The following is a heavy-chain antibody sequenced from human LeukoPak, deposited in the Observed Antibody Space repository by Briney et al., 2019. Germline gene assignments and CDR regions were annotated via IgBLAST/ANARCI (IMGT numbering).Heavy chain of an antibody. Sequence: SETLSLTCPVSGDSISSGGHYWSWIRQHPGKGLEWIAYISYSGSTYYNPSLKSRIIISVDTSKNRFSLKLSSVTAADTAMYYCARAGNWGLDYWGQGALVTVSS. CDR3: ARAGNWGLDY. CDR2: ISYSGST. J-gene: IGHJ4*02. V-gene: IGHV4-31*03. D-gene: IGHD7-27*01. CDR1: GDSISSGGHY.